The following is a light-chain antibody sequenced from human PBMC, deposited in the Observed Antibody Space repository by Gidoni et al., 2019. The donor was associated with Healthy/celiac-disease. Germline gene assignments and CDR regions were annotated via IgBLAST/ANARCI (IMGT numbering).Light chain of an antibody. J-gene: IGKJ2*01. CDR2: GAS. CDR1: HSVSSSY. CDR3: QQYGSSPYT. V-gene: IGKV3-20*01. Sequence: EIVLTQSPGTLSLSPGERATLSCRASHSVSSSYLSWYQQKPGQAPRLLIYGASSRATGIPDRCSGSGSGTDFTLTISRLEPEDFAVYYCQQYGSSPYTFGQXTKLEIK.